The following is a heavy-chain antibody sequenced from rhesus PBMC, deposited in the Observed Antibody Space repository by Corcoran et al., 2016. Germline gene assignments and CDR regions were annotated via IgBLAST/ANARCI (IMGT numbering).Heavy chain of an antibody. J-gene: IGHJ6*01. CDR3: ARLTWNRGGLDS. Sequence: QVQLQESGPGLVKPSETLSLTCAVSGGSISGCSAWRWTRQPPGKGLGWIGYIYGSSGSTNYNPSLKNRVTISKDTSKNQFSLKLSSVTAADTAVYYCARLTWNRGGLDSWGQGVVVTVSS. V-gene: IGHV4-76*01. CDR2: IYGSSGST. D-gene: IGHD1-38*01. CDR1: GGSISGCSA.